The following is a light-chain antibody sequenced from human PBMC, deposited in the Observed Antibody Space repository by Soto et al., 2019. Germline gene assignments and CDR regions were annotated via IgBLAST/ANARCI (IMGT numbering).Light chain of an antibody. Sequence: EMVMTQSPVTLSVSPGERATLSCRASQSVSSNLAWYQQKPGQAPRLLIYGASTRATGIPARFSGSGSGTEFTLTISSLQSEDFAVYYCQQYNNWPLLTFGGGTKVEIK. CDR1: QSVSSN. J-gene: IGKJ4*01. CDR2: GAS. CDR3: QQYNNWPLLT. V-gene: IGKV3-15*01.